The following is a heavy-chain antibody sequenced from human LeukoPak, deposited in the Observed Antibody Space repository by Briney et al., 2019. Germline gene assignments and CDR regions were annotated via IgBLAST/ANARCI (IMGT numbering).Heavy chain of an antibody. CDR2: IRYDGSNK. Sequence: GGSLRLSCAASGFTFSSYGMHWVRQAPGKGLEWVAFIRYDGSNKYYADSVKGRFTISRDNSKNTLYLQMNSLRAEDTAVYYCAKAGYCSSTSCRNYYYYYMDVWGKGTTVTVSS. D-gene: IGHD2-2*01. CDR1: GFTFSSYG. J-gene: IGHJ6*03. CDR3: AKAGYCSSTSCRNYYYYYMDV. V-gene: IGHV3-30*02.